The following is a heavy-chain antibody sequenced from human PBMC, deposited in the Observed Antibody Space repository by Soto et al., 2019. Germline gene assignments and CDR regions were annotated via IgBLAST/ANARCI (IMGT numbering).Heavy chain of an antibody. CDR3: ARESEDLTSNFDY. CDR2: ISSTTNYI. CDR1: GFTFTRYS. Sequence: GGSLRLSCAASGFTFTRYSMSWVRQAPGKGLEWVSSISSTTNYIYYEDSMKGRFTVSRDNAKNSVYLEMNSLSAEDTAVYYCARESEDLTSNFDYWGQGTLVTVSS. J-gene: IGHJ4*02. V-gene: IGHV3-21*01.